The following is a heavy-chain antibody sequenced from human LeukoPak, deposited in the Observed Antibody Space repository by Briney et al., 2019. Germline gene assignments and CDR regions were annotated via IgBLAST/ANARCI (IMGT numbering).Heavy chain of an antibody. CDR2: INSDGRKT. V-gene: IGHV3-74*01. CDR1: GFIFSSFW. Sequence: PGGSLRLSCAASGFIFSSFWMHWVRQVPGKGLVWVSHINSDGRKTDYADSVRGRLTISRDNAKNTLYLQMNRLTVEDTAVYYCGRGMRDYYGLDYWGQGILVTVSS. CDR3: GRGMRDYYGLDY. J-gene: IGHJ4*02. D-gene: IGHD3-10*01.